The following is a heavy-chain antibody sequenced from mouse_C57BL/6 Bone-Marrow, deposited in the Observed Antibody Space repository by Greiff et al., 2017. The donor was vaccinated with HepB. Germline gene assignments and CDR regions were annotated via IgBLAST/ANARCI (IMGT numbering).Heavy chain of an antibody. J-gene: IGHJ2*01. CDR2: IFPVSGST. Sequence: SGPELVKPGASVKISCKASGYTFTDYYINWVKQRPGQGLEWIGWIFPVSGSTYYNEKFKGKATLTVDKSSSTAYMLLSSLTSEDSAVYFCARKAPHYYGSSLFDYWGQGTTLTVSS. CDR3: ARKAPHYYGSSLFDY. CDR1: GYTFTDYY. D-gene: IGHD1-1*01. V-gene: IGHV1-75*01.